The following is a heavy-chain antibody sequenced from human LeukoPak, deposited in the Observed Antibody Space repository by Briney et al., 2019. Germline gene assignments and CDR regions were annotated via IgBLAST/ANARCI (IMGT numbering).Heavy chain of an antibody. J-gene: IGHJ4*02. CDR1: GFTFSSYG. CDR2: ISYDGSNK. V-gene: IGHV3-30*18. CDR3: AKDKYCSSTSCLDY. D-gene: IGHD2-2*01. Sequence: PGRSLRLSCAASGFTFSSYGMHWVRQAPGKGLEWVAVISYDGSNKYYADSVKGRFTISRDNSKNTLYLQMNSLRAEGTAVYYCAKDKYCSSTSCLDYWGQGTLVTVSS.